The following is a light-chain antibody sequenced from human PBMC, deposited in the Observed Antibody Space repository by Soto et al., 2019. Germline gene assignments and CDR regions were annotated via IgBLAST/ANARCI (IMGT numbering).Light chain of an antibody. CDR3: ISYTDRQSYL. V-gene: IGLV2-14*03. J-gene: IGLJ1*01. CDR1: SSDIGSYDH. Sequence: QSALTHPASLSGSPGQSITISCSGTSSDIGSYDHVAWYQQFPGKSPKLIIYAVSDRPSGVSDRFSGSKSGISASLTISGLQTEDEADYYCISYTDRQSYLFGTGTKVTVL. CDR2: AVS.